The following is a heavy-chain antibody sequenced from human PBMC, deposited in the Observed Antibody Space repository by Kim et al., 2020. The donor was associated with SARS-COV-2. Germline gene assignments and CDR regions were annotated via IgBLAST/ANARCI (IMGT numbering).Heavy chain of an antibody. CDR1: GFTFSSYT. CDR3: ARDLPLTTDGSTGD. J-gene: IGHJ4*02. D-gene: IGHD2-8*02. V-gene: IGHV3-21*01. Sequence: GGSLRLSCAASGFTFSSYTMNWVRQAPGQGLEWVSFICYGGSSTYYADSVRGRFTISRDNAKNSLYLQMNSLRAEDTAVYYCARDLPLTTDGSTGDWGQGTMVTVSS. CDR2: ICYGGSST.